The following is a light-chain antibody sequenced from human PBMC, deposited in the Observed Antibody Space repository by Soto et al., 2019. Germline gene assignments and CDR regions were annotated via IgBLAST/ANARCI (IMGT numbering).Light chain of an antibody. Sequence: DIVMTQSPDSLAVSLGERATINCKSSQSILFSANKKKYLAWYQQKPGQPPKLLVYWASTRESGVPERFSGSGSGTDFTLTISSQQAQDVAVYYCQQYYSSPFTFGGGTKVEIK. CDR1: QSILFSANKKKY. V-gene: IGKV4-1*01. CDR3: QQYYSSPFT. J-gene: IGKJ4*01. CDR2: WAS.